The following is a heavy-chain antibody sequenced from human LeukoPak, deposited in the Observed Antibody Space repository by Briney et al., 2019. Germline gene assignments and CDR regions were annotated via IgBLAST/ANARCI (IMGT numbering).Heavy chain of an antibody. D-gene: IGHD1-26*01. CDR2: ISAYNANT. J-gene: IGHJ4*02. CDR3: ARDYYSGSYYGDY. Sequence: ASVKVSCKASGYTFTNYGISWVRQAPGQGLEWMGWISAYNANTNYAQRLQGRVTMTTDTSTSTAYMELRRPRDHITAVYFCARDYYSGSYYGDYWGQGTLVTVSS. CDR1: GYTFTNYG. V-gene: IGHV1-18*01.